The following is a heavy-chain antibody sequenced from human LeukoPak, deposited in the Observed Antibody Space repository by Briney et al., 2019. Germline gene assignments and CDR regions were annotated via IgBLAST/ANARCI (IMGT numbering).Heavy chain of an antibody. D-gene: IGHD5-18*01. CDR1: GYTFTSYA. V-gene: IGHV7-4-1*02. CDR2: MKTNTGNP. J-gene: IGHJ4*02. Sequence: ASVTVSCKASGYTFTSYAMNWVRHAPGQGLEWMGCMKTNTGNPTYAQRFPGRFVFSLDTSVSTAYLQISSLQAEDTAVYYCARSLYKNTPMVMNWGQGTLVTVSS. CDR3: ARSLYKNTPMVMN.